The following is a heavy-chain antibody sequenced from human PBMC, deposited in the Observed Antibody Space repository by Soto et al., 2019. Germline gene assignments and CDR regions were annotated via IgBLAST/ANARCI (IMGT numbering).Heavy chain of an antibody. CDR3: APWHEREHAYDV. D-gene: IGHD1-1*01. CDR2: LYDVDGS. Sequence: DVQLVESGGGLMQPGESLRLSCAASGLTVSGKKYVAWVRQAPGTGLEWVSALYDVDGSFYSDSVKGRFTTSSDSSKTTVYLHMNDLRPADTAVYYCAPWHEREHAYDVWGQGTTVTVSS. V-gene: IGHV3-53*01. CDR1: GLTVSGKKY. J-gene: IGHJ3*01.